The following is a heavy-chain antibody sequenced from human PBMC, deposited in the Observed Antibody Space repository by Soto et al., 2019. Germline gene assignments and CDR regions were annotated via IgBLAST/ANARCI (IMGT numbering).Heavy chain of an antibody. CDR3: ARGSRSHFDWTFTPDFDY. Sequence: AASVKVSCKASGYTFTSYYMHWVRQAPGQGLEWMGIINPSGGSTSYAQKFQGRVTMTRDTSTSTVYMELSSLRSEDTAVYYCARGSRSHFDWTFTPDFDYWGQGTLVTVSS. J-gene: IGHJ4*02. CDR2: INPSGGST. D-gene: IGHD3-9*01. CDR1: GYTFTSYY. V-gene: IGHV1-46*01.